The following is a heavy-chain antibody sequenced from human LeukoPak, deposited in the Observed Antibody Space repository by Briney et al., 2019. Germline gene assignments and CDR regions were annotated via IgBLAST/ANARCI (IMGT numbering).Heavy chain of an antibody. Sequence: SQTLSLTCTVSGGSISSGGYYWSWIRQHPGKGLEWIGYIYYSGSTYYNPSLKSRVTMSVDTSKNQQFSLKLNSVTAADTAVYYCARHMTGTVVTLDDAFDIWGQGTMVTVSS. V-gene: IGHV4-31*03. J-gene: IGHJ3*02. CDR2: IYYSGST. CDR3: ARHMTGTVVTLDDAFDI. D-gene: IGHD4-23*01. CDR1: GGSISSGGYY.